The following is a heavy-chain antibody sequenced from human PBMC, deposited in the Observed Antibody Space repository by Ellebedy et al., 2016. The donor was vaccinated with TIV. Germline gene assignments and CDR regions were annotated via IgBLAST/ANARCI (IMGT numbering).Heavy chain of an antibody. CDR2: IYYSGST. V-gene: IGHV4-59*01. J-gene: IGHJ4*02. D-gene: IGHD5-24*01. CDR1: GGSISSYY. CDR3: ARGDDYNSDY. Sequence: MPSETLSLTCTVSGGSISSYYWRWIPQPPGKGLEWIGYIYYSGSTNYNPSLKSLVTISVDTSKNQFSLKLSSVTAAETAVYYCARGDDYNSDYWGQGTLVTVSS.